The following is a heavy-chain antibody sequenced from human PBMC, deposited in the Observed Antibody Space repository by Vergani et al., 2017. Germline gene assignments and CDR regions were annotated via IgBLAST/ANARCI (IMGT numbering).Heavy chain of an antibody. D-gene: IGHD5-24*01. CDR2: IIPIFGTA. J-gene: IGHJ6*03. CDR3: ARVGGGDGYRLGSAYYYMDV. CDR1: GGTFSSYA. Sequence: QVQLVQSGAEVKKPGSSVKVSCKASGGTFSSYAISWVRQAPGQGLEWMGGIIPIFGTANYAQKFQGRVTITADESTSTAYMERSSLRSEDTAVYYCARVGGGDGYRLGSAYYYMDVWGKGTTVTVSS. V-gene: IGHV1-69*01.